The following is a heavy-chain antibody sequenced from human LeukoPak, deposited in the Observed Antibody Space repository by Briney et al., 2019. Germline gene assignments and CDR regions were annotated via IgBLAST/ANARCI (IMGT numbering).Heavy chain of an antibody. CDR2: IYYSGST. V-gene: IGHV4-31*03. CDR1: GGSISSGGYY. D-gene: IGHD2-15*01. J-gene: IGHJ4*02. CDR3: ARYCSGGSCLHFDY. Sequence: SETLSLTCTVSGGSISSGGYYWSWIRQHPGKGLEWIGYIYYSGSTYYNSSLKSRLTISADTSKNQFSLKLSSVTAADTAIYYCARYCSGGSCLHFDYWGQGTLVTVSS.